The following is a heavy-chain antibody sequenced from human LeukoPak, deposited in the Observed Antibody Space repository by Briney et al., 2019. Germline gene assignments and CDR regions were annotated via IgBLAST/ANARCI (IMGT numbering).Heavy chain of an antibody. J-gene: IGHJ5*02. CDR1: GFTFSSYW. V-gene: IGHV3-7*01. CDR2: IKYDGSDK. CDR3: ARYSASPGTDSWCDP. Sequence: GGSLRLSCAASGFTFSSYWMRWVRQAPGKGLEWVADIKYDGSDKYYVDSVKGRFTISRDNVKNSLYLQMNSLRAEETAVYYCARYSASPGTDSWCDPWAQGTGDTVFS. D-gene: IGHD3-10*01.